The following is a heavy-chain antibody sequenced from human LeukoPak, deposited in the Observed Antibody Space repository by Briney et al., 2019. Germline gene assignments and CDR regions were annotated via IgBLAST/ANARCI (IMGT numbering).Heavy chain of an antibody. V-gene: IGHV3-23*01. J-gene: IGHJ4*02. D-gene: IGHD3-3*01. CDR3: AKDGFALALHYSFDY. CDR1: GVTLSNYA. Sequence: GGSLRLSCVASGVTLSNYAMSWVRQAPGKGLEWVSSISDSGGSSYYADSVKGRFTISRDNSKNTLYLQMHGLRAEDTAVYYCAKDGFALALHYSFDYWGQGTLVTVSS. CDR2: ISDSGGSS.